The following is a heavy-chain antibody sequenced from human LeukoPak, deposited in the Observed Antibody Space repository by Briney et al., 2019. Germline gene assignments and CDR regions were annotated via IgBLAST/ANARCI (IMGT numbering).Heavy chain of an antibody. Sequence: GASVNVSFQASGYTFTNLDINWVRQATGQGLEWMGWMNPNNGITDHAQKFQGRVAMTRDTPTGTAYMELSSRTFEDTAVYYCARGIDAGVDFWGQGTLITVSS. CDR3: ARGIDAGVDF. CDR1: GYTFTNLD. CDR2: MNPNNGIT. V-gene: IGHV1-8*01. D-gene: IGHD7-27*01. J-gene: IGHJ4*02.